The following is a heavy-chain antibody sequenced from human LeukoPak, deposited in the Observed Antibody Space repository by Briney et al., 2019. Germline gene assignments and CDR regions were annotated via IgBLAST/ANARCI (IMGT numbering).Heavy chain of an antibody. D-gene: IGHD2-15*01. CDR3: ARGSGGSGYYFDY. Sequence: SETLSLTCAVSGGSISSGGYSWSWLRQPPGTGLEWIGYIYHSGSTYYNPSLKSRVTISVDRSKNQFSLKLSSVTAADTAVYYCARGSGGSGYYFDYWGQGTLVTVSS. CDR1: GGSISSGGYS. J-gene: IGHJ4*02. V-gene: IGHV4-30-2*01. CDR2: IYHSGST.